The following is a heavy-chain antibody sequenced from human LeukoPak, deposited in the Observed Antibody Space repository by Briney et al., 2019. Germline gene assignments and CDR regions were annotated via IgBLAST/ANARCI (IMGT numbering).Heavy chain of an antibody. V-gene: IGHV5-51*01. CDR3: ARSGVVPAAGGYFDY. CDR1: GYSFTSYW. D-gene: IGHD2-2*01. CDR2: IYPGDSDT. J-gene: IGHJ4*02. Sequence: RGESRKISCKGSGYSFTSYWIGWVRQMPGKGLEWMGIIYPGDSDTRYSPSFQGQVTISADKSISTAYLQWSSLKASDTAMYYCARSGVVPAAGGYFDYWGQGTLVTVSS.